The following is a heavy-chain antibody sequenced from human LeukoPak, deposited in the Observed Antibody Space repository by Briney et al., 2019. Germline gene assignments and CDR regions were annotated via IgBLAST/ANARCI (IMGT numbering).Heavy chain of an antibody. D-gene: IGHD4-17*01. J-gene: IGHJ4*02. CDR1: GFTVSSNY. Sequence: PGGSLRLSCAASGFTVSSNYMSWVRQAPGKGLEWVSVIYSGGSTYYADSVKGRFTISRDDSKNTLYLQMNSLRAEDTAVYYCARGIVGGDYEGICFDYWGQGTLVTVSS. CDR3: ARGIVGGDYEGICFDY. V-gene: IGHV3-53*01. CDR2: IYSGGST.